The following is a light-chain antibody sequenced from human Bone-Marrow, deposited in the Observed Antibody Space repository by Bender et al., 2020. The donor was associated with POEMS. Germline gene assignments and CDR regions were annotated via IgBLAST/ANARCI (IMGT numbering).Light chain of an antibody. V-gene: IGLV2-14*01. CDR3: QSYDNSLGGWV. J-gene: IGLJ3*02. Sequence: QSALTQPASVSGSPGQSITISCTGTSNDVGGYNYVSWYQQHPGKAPKLIIYEGTKRPSGVSDRFSGSKSGNTASLTVSGLQAEDEADYYCQSYDNSLGGWVFGGGTKLTVL. CDR1: SNDVGGYNY. CDR2: EGT.